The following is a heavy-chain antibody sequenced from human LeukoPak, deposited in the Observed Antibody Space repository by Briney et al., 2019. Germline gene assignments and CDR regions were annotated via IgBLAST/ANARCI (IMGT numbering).Heavy chain of an antibody. V-gene: IGHV3-23*01. CDR1: GFTFSSYA. Sequence: PGGSLRLSCAASGFTFSSYAMSWVRQAPGKGLEWVSAISGSGGSTYYAGSVKGRFTISRDNSKNTLYLQMNSLRAEDTAVYYCAKSIMITFGGVIVIPNYYFDYWGQGTLVTVSS. J-gene: IGHJ4*02. D-gene: IGHD3-16*02. CDR3: AKSIMITFGGVIVIPNYYFDY. CDR2: ISGSGGST.